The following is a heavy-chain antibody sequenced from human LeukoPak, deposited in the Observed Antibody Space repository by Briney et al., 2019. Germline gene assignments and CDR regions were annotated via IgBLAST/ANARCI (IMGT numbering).Heavy chain of an antibody. D-gene: IGHD5-24*01. CDR2: IYPSGNI. J-gene: IGHJ4*02. V-gene: IGHV3-53*01. CDR3: ARTFVSGDGYKVGYFDY. CDR1: GFTFSNAW. Sequence: PGGSLRLSCAASGFTFSNAWMSWVRQAPGKGLEWVSLIYPSGNIYYADSVKGRFTISRDNSKNTLFLQMNSLRAEDTAIYYCARTFVSGDGYKVGYFDYWGQGTLVTVSS.